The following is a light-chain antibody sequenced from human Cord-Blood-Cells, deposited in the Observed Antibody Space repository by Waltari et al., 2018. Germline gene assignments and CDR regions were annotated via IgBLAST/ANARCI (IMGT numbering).Light chain of an antibody. Sequence: QSALTQPASVSGSPGQSITISCPGTSSDVGRYNLLSWYQQHPGKAPKLMIYEVSKRPSGVSNRFSGSKSGNTASLTISGLQAEDEADYYCCSYAGSSTYVFGTGTKVTVL. CDR3: CSYAGSSTYV. J-gene: IGLJ1*01. V-gene: IGLV2-23*02. CDR2: EVS. CDR1: SSDVGRYNL.